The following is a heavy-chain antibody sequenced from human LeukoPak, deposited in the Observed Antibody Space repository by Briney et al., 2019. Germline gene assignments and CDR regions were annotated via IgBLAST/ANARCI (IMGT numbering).Heavy chain of an antibody. J-gene: IGHJ6*03. D-gene: IGHD2-8*01. Sequence: PSGTLSLTCAVSGGSISSSTNWWSWVRQPPGKGLEWIGEIYHSGGTNYNPSLKSRITISVDKSQNQFSLKVNSLTAADTAVYYCATNGYYCMDVWGKGTPVTVSS. CDR3: ATNGYYCMDV. CDR2: IYHSGGT. CDR1: GGSISSSTNW. V-gene: IGHV4-4*02.